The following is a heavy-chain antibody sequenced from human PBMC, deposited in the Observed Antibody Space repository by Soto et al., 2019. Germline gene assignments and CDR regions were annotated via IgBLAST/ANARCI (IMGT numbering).Heavy chain of an antibody. J-gene: IGHJ6*02. V-gene: IGHV3-21*05. D-gene: IGHD3-22*01. CDR1: GFTFSNYF. CDR2: ISSPGSYI. Sequence: LSCAASGFTFSNYFMNWVRQAPGKGLEWVSYISSPGSYIYYADSVKGRFTISRDNAKNSLYLQMNSLRAEDTAVYYCARYDSSGYYWPYYYYGMDVWGQGTTVTVSS. CDR3: ARYDSSGYYWPYYYYGMDV.